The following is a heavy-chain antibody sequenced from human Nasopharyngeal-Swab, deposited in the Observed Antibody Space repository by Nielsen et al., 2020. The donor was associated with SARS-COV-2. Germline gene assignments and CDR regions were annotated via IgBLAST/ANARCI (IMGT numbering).Heavy chain of an antibody. CDR3: AKVRFSMYFFDMDV. CDR2: SASAYNT. J-gene: IGHJ6*03. CDR1: GYTFSRYA. V-gene: IGHV3-23*01. Sequence: VGSLRLSCAASGYTFSRYAMNWVRQAPGKGLEWVSTSASAYNTFYSDSVKGRFTISRDKSKSTVHLQMNSLRAEDTAVYFCAKVRFSMYFFDMDVWGQGTTVTVSS. D-gene: IGHD3-3*01.